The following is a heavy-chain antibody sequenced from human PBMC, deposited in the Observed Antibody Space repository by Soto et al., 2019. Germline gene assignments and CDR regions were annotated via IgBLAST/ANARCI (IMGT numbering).Heavy chain of an antibody. CDR3: ASSYCSGGSCYSVHFQH. J-gene: IGHJ1*01. D-gene: IGHD2-15*01. CDR1: GFTFSSYG. CDR2: IWYDGSDK. Sequence: GGSLRLSCAASGFTFSSYGMHWVRQAPGKGLEWVAVIWYDGSDKYYADSVKGRFTISRDNSKNTLYLQMNSLRAEDTAVYYCASSYCSGGSCYSVHFQHWGQGTLVTVS. V-gene: IGHV3-33*01.